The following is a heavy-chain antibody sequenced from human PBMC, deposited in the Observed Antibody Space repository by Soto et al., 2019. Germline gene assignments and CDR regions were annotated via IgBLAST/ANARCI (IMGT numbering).Heavy chain of an antibody. J-gene: IGHJ4*02. CDR1: GASITSTTYF. Sequence: QLQLHESGPGLVKPSETLSLTCSLSGASITSTTYFWAWIRKTPGKGLEWIGSIYYRVKTHYNPSLKSTAPLSVDRSRNQCSLEVKSVTAADTAVYYCAKNLPRTGRFDYWGQGTVVTVSS. CDR3: AKNLPRTGRFDY. V-gene: IGHV4-39*01. CDR2: IYYRVKT.